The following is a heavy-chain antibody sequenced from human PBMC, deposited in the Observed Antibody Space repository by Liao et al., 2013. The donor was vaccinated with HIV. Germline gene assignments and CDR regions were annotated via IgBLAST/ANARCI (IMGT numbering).Heavy chain of an antibody. Sequence: QVQLQESGPGLVKPSQTLSLTCNVSGGSISTDFFYWNWIRQPAGKGLEWIGRFYASGSTNYNPSLKSRVTISVDTSKNQFSLRLTSVTAADTALYYCATPLGSDLDHWGQGTLVTVAS. CDR3: ATPLGSDLDH. D-gene: IGHD3-10*01. CDR2: FYASGST. CDR1: GGSISTDFFY. J-gene: IGHJ4*02. V-gene: IGHV4-61*02.